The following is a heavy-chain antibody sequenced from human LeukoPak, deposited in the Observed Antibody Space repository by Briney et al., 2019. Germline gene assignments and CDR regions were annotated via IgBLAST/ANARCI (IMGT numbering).Heavy chain of an antibody. J-gene: IGHJ3*02. CDR1: GGSINSYY. V-gene: IGHV4-59*01. Sequence: SETLSLTCTVSGGSINSYYWSWIRQPPGKGLEWIGYIYDSGSTNYNPSLKSRVTISVDTSKDQFSLKLSSVTAADTAVYYCACLTTADAFDIWGQGTMVTVSS. CDR3: ACLTTADAFDI. D-gene: IGHD3-22*01. CDR2: IYDSGST.